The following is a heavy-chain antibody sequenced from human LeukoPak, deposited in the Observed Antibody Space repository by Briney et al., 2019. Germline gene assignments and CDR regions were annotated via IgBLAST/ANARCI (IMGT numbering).Heavy chain of an antibody. D-gene: IGHD1-14*01. J-gene: IGHJ4*02. CDR1: GFTFNNNW. Sequence: GGSLRLSCTTSGFTFNNNWMTWVRQAPGKGLEWVAYINQDGSKKYYVESVKGRFTISRDNAKNSLYLQVNSLRAEDTALYYCARITRYRLDYWGQGTLVTVSS. CDR3: ARITRYRLDY. V-gene: IGHV3-7*03. CDR2: INQDGSKK.